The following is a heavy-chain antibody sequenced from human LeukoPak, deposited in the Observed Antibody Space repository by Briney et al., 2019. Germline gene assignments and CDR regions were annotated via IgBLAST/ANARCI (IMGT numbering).Heavy chain of an antibody. CDR2: ISGSGGST. D-gene: IGHD3-3*01. CDR3: AKAQGPDDFWSGYRYYYGMDV. CDR1: GFTFGSYA. V-gene: IGHV3-23*01. J-gene: IGHJ6*02. Sequence: GGSLRLSCAASGFTFGSYAMSWVRQAPGKGLEWVSAISGSGGSTYYADSVKGRFTISRDNSKNTLYLQMNSLRAEDTAVYYCAKAQGPDDFWSGYRYYYGMDVWGQGTTVTVSS.